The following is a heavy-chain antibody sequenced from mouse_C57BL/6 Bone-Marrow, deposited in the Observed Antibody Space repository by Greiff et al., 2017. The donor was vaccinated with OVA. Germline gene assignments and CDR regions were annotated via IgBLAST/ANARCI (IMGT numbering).Heavy chain of an antibody. CDR2: IDPENGDT. CDR3: TSYGNFDY. Sequence: EVKLVESGAELVRPGASVKLSCTASGFNIKDDYMHWVKQRPEQGLEWIGWIDPENGDTEYASKFQGKATITADTSSNTAYLQFSSLTSEDTAVYYCTSYGNFDYWGQGTTLTVSS. V-gene: IGHV14-4*01. D-gene: IGHD2-1*01. CDR1: GFNIKDDY. J-gene: IGHJ2*01.